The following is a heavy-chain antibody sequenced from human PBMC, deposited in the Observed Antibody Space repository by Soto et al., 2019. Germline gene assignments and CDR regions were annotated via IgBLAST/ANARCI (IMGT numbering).Heavy chain of an antibody. D-gene: IGHD1-7*01. J-gene: IGHJ4*02. CDR1: GFTFGNAW. V-gene: IGHV3-15*01. CDR2: IKSKADGETT. CDR3: ATDIPGENFPCDY. Sequence: LRLSCAASGFTFGNAWMSWVRQAPGKGLEWIALIKSKADGETTDYAAPVKGRFTVSRDDSKNTLYLQMNNLETEDTALYYCATDIPGENFPCDYWGQGTLVTVSS.